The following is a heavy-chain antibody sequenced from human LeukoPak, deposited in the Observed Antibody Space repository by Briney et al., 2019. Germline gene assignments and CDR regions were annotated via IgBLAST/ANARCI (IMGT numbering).Heavy chain of an antibody. CDR2: INPNSGGT. J-gene: IGHJ6*02. CDR3: ARPGIAVAGGGYYYYGMDV. CDR1: GYTFTGYY. D-gene: IGHD6-19*01. Sequence: ASVKVSCKASGYTFTGYYMHWVRQAPGQGLEWMGWINPNSGGTNYAQKFQGRVTITADKSTSTAYMELSSLRSEDTAVYYCARPGIAVAGGGYYYYGMDVWGQGTTVTVSS. V-gene: IGHV1-2*02.